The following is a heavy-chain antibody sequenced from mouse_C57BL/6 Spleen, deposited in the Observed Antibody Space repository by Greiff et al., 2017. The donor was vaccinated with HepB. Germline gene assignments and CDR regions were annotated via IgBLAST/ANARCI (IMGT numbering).Heavy chain of an antibody. CDR1: GFTFSNYW. CDR2: IRLKSDNYAT. CDR3: TEDYSNYVWFAY. D-gene: IGHD2-5*01. J-gene: IGHJ3*01. Sequence: EVKLEESGGGLVQPGGSMKLSCVASGFTFSNYWMNWVRQSPEKGLEWVAQIRLKSDNYATHYAESVKGRFTISRDDSKSSVYLQMNNLRAEDTGIYYCTEDYSNYVWFAYWGQGTLVTVSA. V-gene: IGHV6-3*01.